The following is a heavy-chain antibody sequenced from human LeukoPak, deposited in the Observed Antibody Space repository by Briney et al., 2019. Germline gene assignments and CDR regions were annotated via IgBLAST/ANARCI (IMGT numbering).Heavy chain of an antibody. CDR3: ARGFGDSSGYWHYYYMDV. J-gene: IGHJ6*03. CDR2: INPNSGGT. CDR1: GYTFTGYY. V-gene: IGHV1-2*02. Sequence: ASVKVSCKASGYTFTGYYMHWVRQAPGQGLEWMGWINPNSGGTNYAQKFQGRVTMTRDASISTAYMELSRLRSDDTAVYYCARGFGDSSGYWHYYYMDVWGKGTTVTVSS. D-gene: IGHD3-22*01.